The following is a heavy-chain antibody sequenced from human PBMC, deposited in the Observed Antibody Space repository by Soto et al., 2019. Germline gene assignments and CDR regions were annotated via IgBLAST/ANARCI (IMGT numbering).Heavy chain of an antibody. CDR1: GGSISSGDYY. J-gene: IGHJ5*02. CDR2: IYHSGST. V-gene: IGHV4-30-4*01. Sequence: SETLSLTCTVSGGSISSGDYYWSWIRQPPGKGLEWIGYIYHSGSTYYNPSLKSRVTISVNTSKNQFSLKLSSVTAADTAVYYCARERPDGARLDLWGQGTLVTFSS. D-gene: IGHD6-6*01. CDR3: ARERPDGARLDL.